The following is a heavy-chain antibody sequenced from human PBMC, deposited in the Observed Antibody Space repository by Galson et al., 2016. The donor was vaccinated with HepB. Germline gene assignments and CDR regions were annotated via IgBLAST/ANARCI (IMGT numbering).Heavy chain of an antibody. D-gene: IGHD3-3*01. CDR2: IYPGDSDT. CDR1: GYSFTSYW. J-gene: IGHJ3*02. Sequence: QSGAEVKKPGESLKISCKGSGYSFTSYWIGWVRQMPGKGLEWMGVIYPGDSDTRYSPSFQGQVSISTDKSISTAYLQWSSLKASDTAMYYCARSRPTSAVVDIDAFDMWGQGTMVTVSS. CDR3: ARSRPTSAVVDIDAFDM. V-gene: IGHV5-51*01.